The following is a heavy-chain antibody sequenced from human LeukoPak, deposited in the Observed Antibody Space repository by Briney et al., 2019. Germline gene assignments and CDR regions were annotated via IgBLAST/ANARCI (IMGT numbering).Heavy chain of an antibody. CDR1: GSTFTRSD. CDR3: ARSDPSYYDRSGYPKNDY. D-gene: IGHD3-22*01. CDR2: MNPNSRNT. J-gene: IGHJ4*02. Sequence: ASGKVCCTPSGSTFTRSDINWVRQATGPGLEWRGWMNPNSRNTGYAQKRQGRVPMTMTTSITTAYMELSSLRPEDTASSLCARSDPSYYDRSGYPKNDYWGQGTLVAVSS. V-gene: IGHV1-8*01.